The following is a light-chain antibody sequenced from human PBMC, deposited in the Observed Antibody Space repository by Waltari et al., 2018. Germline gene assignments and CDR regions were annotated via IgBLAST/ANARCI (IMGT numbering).Light chain of an antibody. V-gene: IGKV3-15*01. Sequence: EIVMTQSPATLSVSPGERATLSCRASQSVSSNLAWYHQKPGQAPRLLMYSASTRATGIPDRFSGSGSGTEFTLTISSLQSEDFAVYYCQQYNNWPLTFGGGTKVEIK. CDR2: SAS. J-gene: IGKJ4*01. CDR1: QSVSSN. CDR3: QQYNNWPLT.